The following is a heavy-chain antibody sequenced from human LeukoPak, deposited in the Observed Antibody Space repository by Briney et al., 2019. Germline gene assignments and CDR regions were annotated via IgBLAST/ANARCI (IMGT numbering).Heavy chain of an antibody. Sequence: SVKVSCKASEGTFSSYAISWVRQAPGQGLEWMGRIIPIFGTANYAQKFQGRVTITTDESTSTAYMELSSLRSEDTAVYYCAREGFTMIVVEMSGIFDYWGQGTLVTVSS. CDR1: EGTFSSYA. CDR3: AREGFTMIVVEMSGIFDY. D-gene: IGHD3-22*01. J-gene: IGHJ4*02. CDR2: IIPIFGTA. V-gene: IGHV1-69*05.